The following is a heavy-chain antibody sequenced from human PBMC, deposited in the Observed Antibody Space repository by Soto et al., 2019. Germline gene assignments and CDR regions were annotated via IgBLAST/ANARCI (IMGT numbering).Heavy chain of an antibody. CDR1: GFTFSSYG. D-gene: IGHD4-17*01. J-gene: IGHJ4*02. CDR2: IWYDGSNK. CDR3: ARDRDYGGNSRFDY. Sequence: GGSLRLSCAASGFTFSSYGMHWVRQAPGKGLEWVAVIWYDGSNKYYADSVKGRFTISRDNSKNTLYLQMNSLRAEDTAVYYCARDRDYGGNSRFDYWGQGTLVTVSS. V-gene: IGHV3-33*01.